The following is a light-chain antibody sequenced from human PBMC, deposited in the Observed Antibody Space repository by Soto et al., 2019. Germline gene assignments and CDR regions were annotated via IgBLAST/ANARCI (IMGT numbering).Light chain of an antibody. CDR3: SSYAASNNFYFV. CDR2: EVT. V-gene: IGLV2-8*01. J-gene: IGLJ3*02. CDR1: SSDVGGYNY. Sequence: QSALTQPPSWNGSPGQSVTISCTGTSSDVGGYNYVSWYQQYPGRAPKLMIYEVTKRPSGVPDRFSGSKSGNTASLTVSGLQAEDEADYYCSSYAASNNFYFVFGGGTKVTVL.